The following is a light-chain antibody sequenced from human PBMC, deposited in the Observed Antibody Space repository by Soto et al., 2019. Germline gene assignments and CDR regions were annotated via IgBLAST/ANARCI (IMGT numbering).Light chain of an antibody. CDR3: CSYARGSTLVV. V-gene: IGLV2-14*01. Sequence: QSALTQPASVSGSPGQSITIPCTGTSSDVGAHNYVSWYQQRPTKAPKLLIYEVNTRPSGVSTRFSGSKSGITASLTISGLQPEDEADYYCCSYARGSTLVVFGGGTKLTVL. CDR1: SSDVGAHNY. CDR2: EVN. J-gene: IGLJ3*02.